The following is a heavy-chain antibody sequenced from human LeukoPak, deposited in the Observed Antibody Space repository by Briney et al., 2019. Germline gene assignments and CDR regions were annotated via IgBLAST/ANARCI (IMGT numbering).Heavy chain of an antibody. CDR3: GRDALVGYFSYYYMDV. CDR2: ISNSGST. CDR1: GGAITSHY. J-gene: IGHJ6*03. V-gene: IGHV4-59*11. Sequence: PSETLSLTCTVSGGAITSHYWTWIRQSPVKGLEWIGDISNSGSTSYNPSLKSRVTVSIDTSKNQFSLKLSSVTAADTAVYYCGRDALVGYFSYYYMDVWGKGTTVTVSS. D-gene: IGHD2-15*01.